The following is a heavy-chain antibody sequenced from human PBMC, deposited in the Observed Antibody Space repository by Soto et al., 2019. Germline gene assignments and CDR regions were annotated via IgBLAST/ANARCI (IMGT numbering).Heavy chain of an antibody. CDR2: IDPSDSYT. D-gene: IGHD3-3*01. V-gene: IGHV5-10-1*01. J-gene: IGHJ6*02. CDR1: GYSFTSYW. Sequence: GESLKISCKGSGYSFTSYWISWVRQMPGKGLEWMGRIDPSDSYTNYSPSFQGHVTISADKSISTAYLQWSSLKASDTAMYYCARLGVHYDFWSGYYKSPEYYYYGMDVWGQGTTVTVSS. CDR3: ARLGVHYDFWSGYYKSPEYYYYGMDV.